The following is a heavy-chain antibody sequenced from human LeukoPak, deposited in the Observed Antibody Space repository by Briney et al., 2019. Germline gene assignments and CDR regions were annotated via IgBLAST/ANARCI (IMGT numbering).Heavy chain of an antibody. V-gene: IGHV4-4*07. D-gene: IGHD3-10*01. CDR1: GGSISSYH. Sequence: SETLSLTCTVSGGSISSYHWSWIRQPAGKGLEWIGRIYTSGSTNYNPSLKSRVTMSVDTSKNQFSLKLSSVTAADTAVYYCAREIITIPTGAFDIWGQGTMVTVSS. CDR3: AREIITIPTGAFDI. J-gene: IGHJ3*02. CDR2: IYTSGST.